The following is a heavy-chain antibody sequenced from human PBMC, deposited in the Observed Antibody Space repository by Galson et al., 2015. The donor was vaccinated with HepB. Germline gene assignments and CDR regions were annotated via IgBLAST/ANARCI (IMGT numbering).Heavy chain of an antibody. CDR3: ARGLRLVGLRGDYYYGMDV. D-gene: IGHD1-26*01. CDR2: INHSGST. V-gene: IGHV4-34*01. Sequence: ETLSLTCAVYGGSFSGSYWIWIRQPPGKGLEWIGEINHSGSTNYNPSLKSRVTISVDTSKNQFSLKLSSVTAADTAVYYCARGLRLVGLRGDYYYGMDVWGQGTTVTVSS. CDR1: GGSFSGSY. J-gene: IGHJ6*02.